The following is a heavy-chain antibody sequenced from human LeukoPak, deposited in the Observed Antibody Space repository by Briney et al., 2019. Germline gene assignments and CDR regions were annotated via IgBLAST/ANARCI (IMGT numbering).Heavy chain of an antibody. CDR2: MNPNSGNT. J-gene: IGHJ6*02. V-gene: IGHV1-8*01. CDR3: ARGIRAHSSGWYRRAYYYYGMDV. D-gene: IGHD6-19*01. Sequence: ASVKVSCKASGYTFTSYDINWVRQATGQGLEWMGWMNPNSGNTGYAQKFQGRVTMTRNTSISTAYMELSSLRSEDTAVYYCARGIRAHSSGWYRRAYYYYGMDVWGQGTTVTVSS. CDR1: GYTFTSYD.